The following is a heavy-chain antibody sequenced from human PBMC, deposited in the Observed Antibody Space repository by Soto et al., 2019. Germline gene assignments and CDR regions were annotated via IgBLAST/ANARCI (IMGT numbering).Heavy chain of an antibody. Sequence: PSQTLSLTCAVSGGSISNYYWSWIRQPPGKGLEWVGYIYYTGSTNYNPSLKSRVTISVDTSKNQFSLKLNSVTAADTAVYYCAREKWELLPFFDYWGKGTLVTVSS. V-gene: IGHV4-59*01. D-gene: IGHD1-26*01. J-gene: IGHJ4*02. CDR2: IYYTGST. CDR3: AREKWELLPFFDY. CDR1: GGSISNYY.